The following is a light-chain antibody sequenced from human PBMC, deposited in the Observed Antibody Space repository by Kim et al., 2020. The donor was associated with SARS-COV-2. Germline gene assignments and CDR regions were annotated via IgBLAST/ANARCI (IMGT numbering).Light chain of an antibody. V-gene: IGKV3-15*01. CDR3: QQYNNWPLN. CDR1: QSVSSN. CDR2: GAS. Sequence: EIVMTQSPATLSVSPGERATLSCRASQSVSSNLAWYQQKPGQAPRLLIYGASTRATGIPARFSGSGSGTEFTLTISSLQSEDFAVYYCQQYNNWPLNFGPGTKVEIK. J-gene: IGKJ3*01.